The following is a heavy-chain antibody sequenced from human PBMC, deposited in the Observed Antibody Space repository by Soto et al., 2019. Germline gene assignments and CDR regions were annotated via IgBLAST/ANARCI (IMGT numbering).Heavy chain of an antibody. CDR3: ARIPPGGYLFDY. J-gene: IGHJ4*02. CDR1: GFSLSTSGMR. V-gene: IGHV2-70*04. D-gene: IGHD3-22*01. CDR2: IDWGDDK. Sequence: SGPTLVNPTQTLTLTCTFSGFSLSTSGMRVSWIRQPPGKALEWLARIDWGDDKFYSTSLKTRLTISKDTSKNQVVLTMTNMDPVDTATYYCARIPPGGYLFDYLGQGTLVTVSS.